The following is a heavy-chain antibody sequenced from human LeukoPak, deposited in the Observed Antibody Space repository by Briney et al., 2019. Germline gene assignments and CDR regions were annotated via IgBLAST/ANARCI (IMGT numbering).Heavy chain of an antibody. CDR1: GFTFSSYA. D-gene: IGHD3-3*01. CDR2: ISYDGSNK. V-gene: IGHV3-30-3*01. J-gene: IGHJ4*02. CDR3: ARDYDFWSGRNYYFDY. Sequence: GGSLRLSCAASGFTFSSYAMHWVRQAPGKGLEWVAVISYDGSNKYYADSVKGRFTISRDNAKNSLYLQMNSLRAEDTAVYYCARDYDFWSGRNYYFDYWGQGTLVTVSS.